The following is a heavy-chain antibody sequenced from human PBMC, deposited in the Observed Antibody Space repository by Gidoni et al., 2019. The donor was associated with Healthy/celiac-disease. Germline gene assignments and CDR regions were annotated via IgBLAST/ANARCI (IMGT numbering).Heavy chain of an antibody. D-gene: IGHD3-22*01. V-gene: IGHV1-69*04. CDR1: GGTFSSSA. Sequence: QVQLVQSGAEVKKPGSSVKVSCKASGGTFSSSAIGWVRQAPGQGLEWMGRIIPILGIANYAQKFQGRVTITADKSTSTAYMELSSLRSEDTAVYYCAREDSYYYDSSGYYSYYFDYWGQGTLVTVSS. CDR2: IIPILGIA. J-gene: IGHJ4*02. CDR3: AREDSYYYDSSGYYSYYFDY.